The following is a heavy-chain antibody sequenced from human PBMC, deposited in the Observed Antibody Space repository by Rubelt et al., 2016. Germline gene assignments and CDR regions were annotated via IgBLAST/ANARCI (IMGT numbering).Heavy chain of an antibody. Sequence: QVQLQQWGAGLLKPSETLSLTCAVYGGPFSGHYWSWIRQPPGKGLEWIGEINHRGSTNYNPTPKCRVTISIDTSKNQISRKLNSVTAADTAVYYCASYSNRNAFDFWGRGTMVTVSS. V-gene: IGHV4-34*01. J-gene: IGHJ3*01. CDR3: ASYSNRNAFDF. CDR1: GGPFSGHY. D-gene: IGHD4-11*01. CDR2: INHRGST.